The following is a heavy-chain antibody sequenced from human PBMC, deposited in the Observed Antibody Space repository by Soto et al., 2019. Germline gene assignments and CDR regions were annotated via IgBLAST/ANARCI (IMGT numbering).Heavy chain of an antibody. Sequence: RLSCAASGFTFRSFTMNWVRQAPGKGLEWVSTISSNSAYIYYTDALRGRFTISRDNAKNSLHLQMNSLRAEDTAVYYCTRDASRDSSAGGCLAPWGREPWSPSPQ. CDR2: ISSNSAYI. CDR1: GFTFRSFT. V-gene: IGHV3-21*01. CDR3: TRDASRDSSAGGCLAP. J-gene: IGHJ5*02. D-gene: IGHD6-13*01.